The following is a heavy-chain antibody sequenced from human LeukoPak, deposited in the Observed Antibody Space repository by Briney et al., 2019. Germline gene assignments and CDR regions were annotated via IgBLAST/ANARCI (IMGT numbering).Heavy chain of an antibody. D-gene: IGHD4-17*01. Sequence: SETLSLTCAVSGGSISSGGYSWSWLRQPPGKRLEWFGYIYHSGNTNYNRPRNRPVTISVDRSKNQFSLTLSSVTAADTAVYYCARDGGSYSDIAEYFQHWGRGSL. J-gene: IGHJ1*01. V-gene: IGHV4-61*08. CDR3: ARDGGSYSDIAEYFQH. CDR2: IYHSGNT. CDR1: GGSISSGGYS.